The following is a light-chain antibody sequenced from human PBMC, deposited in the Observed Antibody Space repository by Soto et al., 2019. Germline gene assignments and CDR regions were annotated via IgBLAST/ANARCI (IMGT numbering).Light chain of an antibody. CDR1: SSDVGGYKY. CDR3: CSYSSTNLYV. Sequence: QSVLTQPASVSGSPGQSITISCTGTSSDVGGYKYVSWYQQHPGKAPKLMIYEASNRPSGVSNRFSGSKSDNTASLTISGLQAEDEADYYCCSYSSTNLYVFGTGTKVTV. V-gene: IGLV2-14*01. CDR2: EAS. J-gene: IGLJ1*01.